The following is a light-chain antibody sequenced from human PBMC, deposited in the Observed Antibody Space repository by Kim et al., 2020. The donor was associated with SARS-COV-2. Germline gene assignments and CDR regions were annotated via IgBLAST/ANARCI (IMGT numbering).Light chain of an antibody. Sequence: NFMLTQPHSVSGSPGKTVTISCTGSSGSIGSNYVQWYQQRPGRAPTTVIYEDYQRPSGVPDRFSGSIDTASNSAFLTISGLKTEDEADYYCQSYNDNQGVFGGGTQLTVL. J-gene: IGLJ3*02. CDR2: EDY. CDR3: QSYNDNQGV. V-gene: IGLV6-57*02. CDR1: SGSIGSNY.